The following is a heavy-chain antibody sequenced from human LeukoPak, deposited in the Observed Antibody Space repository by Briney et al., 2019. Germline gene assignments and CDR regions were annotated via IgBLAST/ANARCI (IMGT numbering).Heavy chain of an antibody. Sequence: GGSLRLSCAASGFTFSSYAMSAVCEAPGKGLWWVSAITGSGGSTYYADSVKGQFTTSRDNSKNTLYLQMNSPRAEDTAVYHCAKGYSTVTTSMWSFRPNKFQGLDYCHQATLATAS. CDR2: ITGSGGST. CDR1: GFTFSSYA. J-gene: IGHJ4*02. D-gene: IGHD4-11*01. CDR3: AKGYSTVTTSMWSFRPNKFQGLDY. V-gene: IGHV3-23*01.